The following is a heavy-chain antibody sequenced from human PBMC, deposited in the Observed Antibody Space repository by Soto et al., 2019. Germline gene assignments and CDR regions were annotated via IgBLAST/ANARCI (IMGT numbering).Heavy chain of an antibody. J-gene: IGHJ4*02. D-gene: IGHD5-18*01. V-gene: IGHV3-33*01. Sequence: GGSLRLSCAASGFIFRNYGMHWVRQTPGRGLEWVAIVWINGGNIGYGQSVQGRFTVSRDDSKNMLYLQMDSLGVEDTAVYYCVRDEIQIWSYVGSFHYWGQGSVVTVSS. CDR2: VWINGGNI. CDR3: VRDEIQIWSYVGSFHY. CDR1: GFIFRNYG.